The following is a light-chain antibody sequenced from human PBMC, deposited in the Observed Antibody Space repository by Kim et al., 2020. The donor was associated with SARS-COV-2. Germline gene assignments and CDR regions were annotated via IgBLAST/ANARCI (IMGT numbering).Light chain of an antibody. CDR2: DAS. CDR3: QHLVNLQAT. CDR1: QDISNS. Sequence: DIQMTQSPSSLSASVGDRVTITCQASQDISNSLNWYQHKPGKAPELLIYDASTLEAGVPSRFSGGGSGTHFTVTISSLQPEDVGTYYCQHLVNLQATFGGGTKVDIK. J-gene: IGKJ4*01. V-gene: IGKV1-33*01.